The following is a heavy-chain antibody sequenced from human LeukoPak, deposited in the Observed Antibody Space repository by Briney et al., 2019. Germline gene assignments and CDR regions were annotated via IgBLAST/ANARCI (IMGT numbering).Heavy chain of an antibody. CDR3: ASQRETYYDFWSGHTPLRYYFDY. D-gene: IGHD3-3*01. CDR2: IYYSGST. CDR1: GDSISTSNSY. J-gene: IGHJ4*02. Sequence: SETLSLTCTVSGDSISTSNSYWGWIRQPPGKGLEWIGSIYYSGSTYYNPSLKSRVTISVDTSKNQFSLKLSSVTAADTAVYYCASQRETYYDFWSGHTPLRYYFDYWGQGTLVTVSS. V-gene: IGHV4-39*07.